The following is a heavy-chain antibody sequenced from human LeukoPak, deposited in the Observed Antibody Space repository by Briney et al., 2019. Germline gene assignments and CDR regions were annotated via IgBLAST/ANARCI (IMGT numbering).Heavy chain of an antibody. CDR3: ARERRESYYYDSSGPNWFDP. CDR2: ISAYNGNT. CDR1: GYTFTSYG. J-gene: IGHJ5*02. D-gene: IGHD3-22*01. Sequence: ASVKVSCKASGYTFTSYGISWVRQAPGQGLEWMGWISAYNGNTNYAQKLQGRVTMTTDTSTSTAYMELRSLRSDDTAVYYCARERRESYYYDSSGPNWFDPWGQGTLVTVSS. V-gene: IGHV1-18*01.